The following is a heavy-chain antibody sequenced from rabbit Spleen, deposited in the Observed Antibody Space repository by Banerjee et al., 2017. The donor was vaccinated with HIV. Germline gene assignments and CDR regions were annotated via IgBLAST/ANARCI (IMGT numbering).Heavy chain of an antibody. Sequence: QSLEESGGDLVKPGASLTLTCTASGVSFSFNSYMCWVRQAPGKGLEWIACINTVTGKTVYASWAKGRFIMSRTSSTTVTLQMTSLTAADTATYFCARDTGTSFSSYGMDLWGQGTLVTVS. D-gene: IGHD8-1*01. V-gene: IGHV1S40*01. J-gene: IGHJ3*01. CDR3: ARDTGTSFSSYGMDL. CDR1: GVSFSFNSY. CDR2: INTVTGKT.